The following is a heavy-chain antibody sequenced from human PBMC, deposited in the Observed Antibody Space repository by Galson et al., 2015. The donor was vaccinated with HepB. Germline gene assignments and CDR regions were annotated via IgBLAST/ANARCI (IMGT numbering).Heavy chain of an antibody. J-gene: IGHJ4*02. CDR2: ISSSSTYI. V-gene: IGHV3-21*01. D-gene: IGHD3-3*02. CDR1: GFIFRTYN. Sequence: SLRLSCAASGFIFRTYNMNWVRQAPGKGLEWVSYISSSSTYINYADSVKGRFTISRDNAKSSLYLQMNSLRAEDTAVYCCAREGRHFYWGQGTLVTVSS. CDR3: AREGRHFY.